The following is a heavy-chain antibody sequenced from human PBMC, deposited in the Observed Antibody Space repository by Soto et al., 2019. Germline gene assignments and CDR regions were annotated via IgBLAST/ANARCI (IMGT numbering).Heavy chain of an antibody. CDR2: INHSGST. J-gene: IGHJ4*02. V-gene: IGHV4-34*01. Sequence: SETLSLTCAVYGGSFSGYYWSWIRQPPGKGLEWIGEINHSGSTNYNPSLKSRVTISVDTSKNQFSLKLSSVTAADTAVYYCARGSKYGDYESGFRGSHYFDYWGQGTLVTVSS. CDR3: ARGSKYGDYESGFRGSHYFDY. D-gene: IGHD4-17*01. CDR1: GGSFSGYY.